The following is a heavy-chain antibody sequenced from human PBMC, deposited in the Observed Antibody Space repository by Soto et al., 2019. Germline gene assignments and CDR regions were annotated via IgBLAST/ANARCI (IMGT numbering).Heavy chain of an antibody. CDR2: IAANSGDF. J-gene: IGHJ3*01. CDR1: GFTFDDYA. D-gene: IGHD6-13*01. V-gene: IGHV3-9*01. CDR3: AIDMDFGSTPQYEAFDV. Sequence: EVQLVESGGGLVQPGRSLRLSCAASGFTFDDYAMHWVRLVPGKGLEWVSGIAANSGDFGYAASVRGRFTVSRDNAKDSLYLQMNSLRHDDTALYFCAIDMDFGSTPQYEAFDVWGQGTMVTVSS.